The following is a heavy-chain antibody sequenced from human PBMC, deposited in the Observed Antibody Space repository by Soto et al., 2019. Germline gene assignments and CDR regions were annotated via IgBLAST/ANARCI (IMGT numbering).Heavy chain of an antibody. J-gene: IGHJ4*02. CDR3: ASFSYGDPVDY. D-gene: IGHD4-17*01. Sequence: GGSLRLSCAASGFTFSSYATSWVRQAPGKGLEWVSAISGSGGSTYYADSVKGRFTISRDNSKNPLYLQMNSLRAEDTAVYYCASFSYGDPVDYWGQGTLVTVSS. CDR2: ISGSGGST. V-gene: IGHV3-23*01. CDR1: GFTFSSYA.